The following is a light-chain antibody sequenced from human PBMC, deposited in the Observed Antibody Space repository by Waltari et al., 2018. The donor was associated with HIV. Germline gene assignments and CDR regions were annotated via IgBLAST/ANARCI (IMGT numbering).Light chain of an antibody. CDR2: GNS. CDR1: SSNIGAGYD. J-gene: IGLJ3*02. V-gene: IGLV1-40*01. CDR3: QSYDSSLIGV. Sequence: QSVLTQPPSVSGAQGQRVSISCTGSSSNIGAGYDVHGYQQLPGTAPKLLLYGNSNRPSGVPDRFSRSKSVTSASLAITVLQADDESDYYCQSYDSSLIGVFGGGTKLTVL.